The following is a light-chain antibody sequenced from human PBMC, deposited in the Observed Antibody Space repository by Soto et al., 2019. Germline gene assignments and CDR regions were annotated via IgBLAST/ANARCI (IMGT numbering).Light chain of an antibody. Sequence: EIVLTQSPATLSLSPGERATLSCRASQSVGNDLAWYQQKPGQAPRLLIFDSSERAPGVPARFRGSGSGTDFTLDISGLGPEDFAIYYCQQRTNWLLTFGQGTKVEIK. CDR3: QQRTNWLLT. V-gene: IGKV3-11*01. J-gene: IGKJ1*01. CDR2: DSS. CDR1: QSVGND.